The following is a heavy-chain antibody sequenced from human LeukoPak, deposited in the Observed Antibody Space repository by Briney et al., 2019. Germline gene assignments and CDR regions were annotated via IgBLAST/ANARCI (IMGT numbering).Heavy chain of an antibody. CDR1: GASISSSRYY. J-gene: IGHJ3*02. D-gene: IGHD3-22*01. V-gene: IGHV4-39*07. Sequence: PSETLSLTCTVSGASISSSRYYWGWIRQPPGKGLEWIGSIYTSGSTNYNPSLKSRVTISVDTSKNQFSLKLSSVTAADTAVYYCARDNPYYYDSSGSAAGGLGAFDIWGQGTMVTVSS. CDR2: IYTSGST. CDR3: ARDNPYYYDSSGSAAGGLGAFDI.